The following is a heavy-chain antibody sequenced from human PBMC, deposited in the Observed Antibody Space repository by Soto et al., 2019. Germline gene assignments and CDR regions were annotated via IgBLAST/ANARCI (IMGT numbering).Heavy chain of an antibody. V-gene: IGHV3-21*01. J-gene: IGHJ5*02. D-gene: IGHD6-13*01. Sequence: EVQLVESGGGLVKPGGSLRLSCAASGFTFSSYSMNWVRQAPGKGLEWVSSISSSSSYIYYADSVKGRFTISRDNAKNSLYLQMNSLRAEDTAVYYCARERSSRGYNWFDPWGQGTLVTVSS. CDR3: ARERSSRGYNWFDP. CDR1: GFTFSSYS. CDR2: ISSSSSYI.